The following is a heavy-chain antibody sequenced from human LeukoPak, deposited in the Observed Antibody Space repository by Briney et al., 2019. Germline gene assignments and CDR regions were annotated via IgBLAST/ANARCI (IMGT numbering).Heavy chain of an antibody. CDR1: GGSISSYY. Sequence: SETLSLTCTVSGGSISSYYWSWIRQPAGKGLEWIGRIYTSGSTNYNPSLKSRVTISVDTSKNQFSLKLSSVTAADTAVYYCARFLYYDILTGYSGFDYWGQGTLVTVSS. CDR2: IYTSGST. D-gene: IGHD3-9*01. CDR3: ARFLYYDILTGYSGFDY. J-gene: IGHJ4*02. V-gene: IGHV4-4*07.